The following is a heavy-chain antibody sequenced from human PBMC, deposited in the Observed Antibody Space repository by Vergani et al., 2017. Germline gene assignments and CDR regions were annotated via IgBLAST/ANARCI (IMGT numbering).Heavy chain of an antibody. CDR1: GGSISSGSYY. CDR2: IYTSGST. V-gene: IGHV4-61*02. J-gene: IGHJ6*01. Sequence: QVQLQESGPGLVKPSQTLSLTCTVSGGSISSGSYYLSWIRQPAGKGLEWIGRIYTSGSTNYNPSLKSRVTISVDTSKNQYCLKMSSVTAADTAVYYCARDRNDFWSGDGYYYGMDVWRQGTTVTVSS. CDR3: ARDRNDFWSGDGYYYGMDV. D-gene: IGHD3-3*01.